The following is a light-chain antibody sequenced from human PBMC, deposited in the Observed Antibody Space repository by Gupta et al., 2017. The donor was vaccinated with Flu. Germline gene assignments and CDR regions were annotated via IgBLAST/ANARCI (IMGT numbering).Light chain of an antibody. Sequence: TSSDVGGYNYVSWYQKHPGKAPKLMIYEVSKRPAGVPDRFSGSKSGNTASLTVSEVQAEDEADYYCSSYAGSNNLVFGGGTKLTVL. J-gene: IGLJ3*02. CDR2: EVS. CDR3: SSYAGSNNLV. V-gene: IGLV2-8*01. CDR1: SSDVGGYNY.